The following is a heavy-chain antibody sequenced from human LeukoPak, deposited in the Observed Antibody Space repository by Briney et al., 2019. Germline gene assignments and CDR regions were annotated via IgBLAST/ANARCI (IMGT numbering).Heavy chain of an antibody. J-gene: IGHJ4*02. Sequence: ASVKVSCKASGYTFTSYYMHWVRQAPGQGLEWMGIINPSGGSTSYAQKFQGRVTMPRDTSTSTVYMELSSLRPEDTAVYYCARPQGGSYFDYWGQGTLVAVSS. CDR3: ARPQGGSYFDY. CDR2: INPSGGST. CDR1: GYTFTSYY. D-gene: IGHD1-26*01. V-gene: IGHV1-46*01.